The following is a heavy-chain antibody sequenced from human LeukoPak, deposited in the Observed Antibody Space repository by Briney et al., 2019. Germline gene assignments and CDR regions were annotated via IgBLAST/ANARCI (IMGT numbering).Heavy chain of an antibody. CDR2: IIPILGIA. V-gene: IGHV1-69*04. J-gene: IGHJ4*02. Sequence: GSSVKVSCKASGGTFISYTISWVRQAPGQGLEWMGRIIPILGIANYAQKFQGRVTITADKSTSTAYMELSSLRSEDTAVYYCARDSYYDSSGLFDYWGQGTLVTVSS. CDR3: ARDSYYDSSGLFDY. D-gene: IGHD3-22*01. CDR1: GGTFISYT.